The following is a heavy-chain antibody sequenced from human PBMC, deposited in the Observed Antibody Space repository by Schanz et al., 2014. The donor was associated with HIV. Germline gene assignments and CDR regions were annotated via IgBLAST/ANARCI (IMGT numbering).Heavy chain of an antibody. Sequence: QVQLVQSGAEVKKPGASVKVSCKASGYSFTGYYMHWVRQAPGQGLEWMGWVNPNSGDTNYAQKFQGRVTMTRDTSISTAYMQLSRLRSDDTAVYYCARGEDWPGGASDHWGQGTLVTVSS. D-gene: IGHD1-26*01. CDR2: VNPNSGDT. V-gene: IGHV1-2*02. CDR3: ARGEDWPGGASDH. CDR1: GYSFTGYY. J-gene: IGHJ5*02.